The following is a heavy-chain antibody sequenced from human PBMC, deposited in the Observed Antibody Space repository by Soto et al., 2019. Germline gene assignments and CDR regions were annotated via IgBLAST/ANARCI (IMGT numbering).Heavy chain of an antibody. V-gene: IGHV4-31*03. CDR1: GGSISSGGYY. CDR3: ARGSAGQLDLSH. CDR2: IYYSGST. J-gene: IGHJ4*02. Sequence: TLPLTCTVSGGSISSGGYYWSWIRQHPGKGLEWIGYIYYSGSTYYNPSLKSRVAISVDTSKNQFPLKLSSVTEADTPVYYCARGSAGQLDLSHCGRGNLVTVSS. D-gene: IGHD6-6*01.